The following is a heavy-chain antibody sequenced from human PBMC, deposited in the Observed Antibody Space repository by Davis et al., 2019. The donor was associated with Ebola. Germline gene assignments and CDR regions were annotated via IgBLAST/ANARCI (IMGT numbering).Heavy chain of an antibody. CDR2: ISSSSSYI. V-gene: IGHV3-21*04. Sequence: PGGSLRLSCAASGFTFSSYSMNWVRQAPGKGLEWVSSISSSSSYIYYADSVKGRFTISRDNAENSLFLQMNSLRVEDTAVYYCAREGELWITFPDYWGQGTLVTVSS. D-gene: IGHD3-16*01. CDR3: AREGELWITFPDY. CDR1: GFTFSSYS. J-gene: IGHJ4*02.